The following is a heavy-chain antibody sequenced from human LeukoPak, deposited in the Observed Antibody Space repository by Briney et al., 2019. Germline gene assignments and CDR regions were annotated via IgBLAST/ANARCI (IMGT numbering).Heavy chain of an antibody. CDR3: ARSRRQWLEFDY. CDR1: GFTVSSNY. J-gene: IGHJ4*02. V-gene: IGHV3-53*01. Sequence: GGSLRLSCAASGFTVSSNYMSWVRQAPGKGLEWVSVIYSGGSTYYADSVKGRFTISRDNSKNTLYLQMNSLRAEDTAVYYCARSRRQWLEFDYWGQGTLVTVSS. D-gene: IGHD6-19*01. CDR2: IYSGGST.